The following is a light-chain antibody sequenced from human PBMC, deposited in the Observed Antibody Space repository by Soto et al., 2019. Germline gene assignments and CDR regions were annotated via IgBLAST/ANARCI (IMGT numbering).Light chain of an antibody. CDR3: QQYNNWPPT. CDR2: GAS. J-gene: IGKJ1*01. Sequence: EIVMTQSPATLSVSPGERVTVSCRASQSVSSSLAWYQQKPGQPPRLLIYGASTRATGIPARFSGSGSGTEFTLTISSLQSEDFAVYYCQQYNNWPPTFGQGTKVDIK. V-gene: IGKV3-15*01. CDR1: QSVSSS.